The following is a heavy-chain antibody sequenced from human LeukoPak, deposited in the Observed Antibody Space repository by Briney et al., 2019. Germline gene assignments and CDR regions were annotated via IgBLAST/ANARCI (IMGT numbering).Heavy chain of an antibody. CDR3: ARDSSGYLAHDAFDI. V-gene: IGHV4-59*01. J-gene: IGHJ3*02. Sequence: SETLSLTCTVSGGSFSGCYWSWIRQSPGKGLEYIGYVYYSGSTNYNPSLNNRVTISVDTSKNQFSLKLNSVTAADTAVYYCARDSSGYLAHDAFDIWGQGTMVTVSS. CDR2: VYYSGST. CDR1: GGSFSGCY. D-gene: IGHD3-22*01.